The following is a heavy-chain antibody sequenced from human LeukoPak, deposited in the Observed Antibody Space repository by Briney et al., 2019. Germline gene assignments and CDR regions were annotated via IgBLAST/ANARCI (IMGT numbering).Heavy chain of an antibody. J-gene: IGHJ3*02. CDR1: GFAFSRYA. V-gene: IGHV3-23*01. CDR2: IRSGGDVT. Sequence: PGGSLRLSCSASGFAFSRYAMTWVRQAPGKGLEWLSTIRSGGDVTYSAESVQGRFTISRDNSKNTLYLQIDSLRAEDTAVYYCAKEGPYDFWSGHASAFDIWGQGTKVTVSS. CDR3: AKEGPYDFWSGHASAFDI. D-gene: IGHD3-3*01.